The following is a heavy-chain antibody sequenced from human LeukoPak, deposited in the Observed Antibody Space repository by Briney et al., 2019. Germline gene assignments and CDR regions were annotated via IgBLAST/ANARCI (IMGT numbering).Heavy chain of an antibody. J-gene: IGHJ4*02. D-gene: IGHD5-24*01. Sequence: QPGGSLRLSCAASGFTFSSYGMHWVRQAPGKGLEWVSVISYDGTNKYYADSVKGRFTISRDNSKNTLYLQMNSLKTEDTALYYCARQMATILDGILDYWGQGTLVTVSS. V-gene: IGHV3-30*03. CDR3: ARQMATILDGILDY. CDR2: ISYDGTNK. CDR1: GFTFSSYG.